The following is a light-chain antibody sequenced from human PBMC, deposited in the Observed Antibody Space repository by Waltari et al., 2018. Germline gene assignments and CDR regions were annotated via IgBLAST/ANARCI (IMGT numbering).Light chain of an antibody. CDR2: APS. CDR3: QQRSSWPWT. V-gene: IGKV3-11*01. Sequence: EIVLTQSPATLSLSPGESATLSCRASQSVGRSLAWYQQKPGHAPRLVLYAPSNRATGIQDRFSGSNSGTDFSLTISSLEAEDFAVYYCQQRSSWPWTFGLGTKVEVK. CDR1: QSVGRS. J-gene: IGKJ1*01.